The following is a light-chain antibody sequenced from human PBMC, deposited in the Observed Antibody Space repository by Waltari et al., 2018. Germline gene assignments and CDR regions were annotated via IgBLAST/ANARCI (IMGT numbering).Light chain of an antibody. Sequence: QSALTQPASVSGSPGQSITISCTGTSSAVGYYNLVSWYQQHPGKAPNLIIYEVNKWPSGLSNRCSGSKSGNTATLTISGLQTEDEADYYCCSYTGSSWIFGGGTKLTVL. CDR3: CSYTGSSWI. CDR1: SSAVGYYNL. J-gene: IGLJ2*01. V-gene: IGLV2-23*02. CDR2: EVN.